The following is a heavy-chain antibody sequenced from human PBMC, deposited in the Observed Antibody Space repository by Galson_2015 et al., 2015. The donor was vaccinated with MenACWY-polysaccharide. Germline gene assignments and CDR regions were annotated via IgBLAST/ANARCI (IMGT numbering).Heavy chain of an antibody. Sequence: SLRLSCAASGFTFSNYAMSWVRQAPGKGLEWVSVISSSGDNTYYVDSVKGRFTISRDNSKNTLFLQMNSLRVEDTALYYCAKDLRKTTAVTRRLDCWGQGTPVTVSA. CDR3: AKDLRKTTAVTRRLDC. V-gene: IGHV3-23*01. CDR2: ISSSGDNT. J-gene: IGHJ4*02. CDR1: GFTFSNYA. D-gene: IGHD4-17*01.